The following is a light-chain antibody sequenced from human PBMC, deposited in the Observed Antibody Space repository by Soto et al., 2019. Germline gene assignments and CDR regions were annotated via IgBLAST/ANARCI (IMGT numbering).Light chain of an antibody. Sequence: DIQMTQSPSSLSASVGDRVSITCRTNQTIAYYVNWYQQKLGKPPTLLVYGASRLQTAVSSRFNGTGYGTDFTLTISSLQPEDIATYYCQNSHTTPWTFGQGTKVDIK. J-gene: IGKJ1*01. CDR1: QTIAYY. CDR3: QNSHTTPWT. V-gene: IGKV1-39*01. CDR2: GAS.